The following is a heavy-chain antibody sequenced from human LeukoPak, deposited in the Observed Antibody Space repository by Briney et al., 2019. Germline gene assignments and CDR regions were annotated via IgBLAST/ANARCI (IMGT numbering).Heavy chain of an antibody. Sequence: ASVKVSCKASGYTFTGYYMHWVRQAPGQGLEWMGWINPNSGGTNYAQKFQGRVTMTRDTSISTAYTELSRLRSDDTAVYYCARDKGYSSSWYVSEDYYYYMDVWGKGTTVTVSS. V-gene: IGHV1-2*02. CDR2: INPNSGGT. D-gene: IGHD6-13*01. CDR1: GYTFTGYY. CDR3: ARDKGYSSSWYVSEDYYYYMDV. J-gene: IGHJ6*03.